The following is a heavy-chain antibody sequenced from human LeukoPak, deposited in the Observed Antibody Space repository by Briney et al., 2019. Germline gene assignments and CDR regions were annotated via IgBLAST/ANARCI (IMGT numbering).Heavy chain of an antibody. D-gene: IGHD6-6*01. CDR3: ARDSVRIFDF. CDR1: GYTFTGYY. CDR2: INPNGGVT. J-gene: IGHJ4*02. V-gene: IGHV1-2*02. Sequence: ASVKVSCKASGYTFTGYYMHWVRQAPGQGLEWMGWINPNGGVTNYAQKFQGRVTVTRDTSISTVYMGLSSLRSDDTAVYYCARDSVRIFDFWGQGTLVTVSS.